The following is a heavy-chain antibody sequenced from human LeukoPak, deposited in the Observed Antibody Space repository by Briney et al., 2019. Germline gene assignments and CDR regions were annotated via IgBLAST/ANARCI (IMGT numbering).Heavy chain of an antibody. CDR1: GGSISSYY. CDR2: IYTTGNT. CDR3: ARHRGVSYYFDF. D-gene: IGHD3-10*01. J-gene: IGHJ4*02. V-gene: IGHV4-4*09. Sequence: SETLSLTCTVSGGSISSYYWSWIRQPPGKGLEWIGYIYTTGNTNYNPSLKSRVTISVDTSKNQFSLQLTSVTATDTAVYFCARHRGVSYYFDFWGQGTLVTVSS.